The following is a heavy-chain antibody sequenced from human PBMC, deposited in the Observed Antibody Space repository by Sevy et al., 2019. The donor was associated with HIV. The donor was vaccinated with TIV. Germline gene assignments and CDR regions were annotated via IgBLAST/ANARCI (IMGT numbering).Heavy chain of an antibody. CDR1: GFTFGDYA. CDR2: IRTTASGGTT. Sequence: GGSLRLSCTTSGFTFGDYAMGWFRQAPGKGLEWVGFIRTTASGGTTDYAASVKGTFIISRDDSKSIAYLQMNSLKTEYTAVYYCTRSFSVTWYPHYWGQGTLVTVSS. CDR3: TRSFSVTWYPHY. V-gene: IGHV3-49*03. J-gene: IGHJ4*02. D-gene: IGHD6-13*01.